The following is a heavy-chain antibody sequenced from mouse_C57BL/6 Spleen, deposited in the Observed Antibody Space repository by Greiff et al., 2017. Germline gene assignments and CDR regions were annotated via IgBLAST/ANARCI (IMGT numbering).Heavy chain of an antibody. D-gene: IGHD4-1*01. CDR1: GYSITSGYY. CDR3: ASLNWDWFAY. CDR2: ISYDGSN. V-gene: IGHV3-6*01. Sequence: VQLKESGPGLVKPSQSLSLTCSVTGYSITSGYYWNWIRQFPGNKLEWMGYISYDGSNNYNPSLKNRISITRDTSKNQFFLKLNSVTTEDTATYYCASLNWDWFAYWGQGTLSLSLQ. J-gene: IGHJ3*01.